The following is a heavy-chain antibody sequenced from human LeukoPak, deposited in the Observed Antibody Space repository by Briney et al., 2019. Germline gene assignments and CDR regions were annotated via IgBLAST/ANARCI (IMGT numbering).Heavy chain of an antibody. CDR2: ISYDGSNK. CDR3: ARSWEQGAFDI. J-gene: IGHJ3*02. D-gene: IGHD1-26*01. V-gene: IGHV3-30-3*01. Sequence: PGRSLRLSCAASGFTFSNYAVHWVRQAPGKGLEWVAVISYDGSNKYYADSVKGRFTISRDNSKNTLYLQMNSLRAEDTAVYYCARSWEQGAFDIWGQGTMVTVSS. CDR1: GFTFSNYA.